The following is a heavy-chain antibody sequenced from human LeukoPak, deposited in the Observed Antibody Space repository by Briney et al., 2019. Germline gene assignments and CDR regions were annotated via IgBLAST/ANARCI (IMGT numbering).Heavy chain of an antibody. CDR2: ISSSSSYI. V-gene: IGHV3-21*05. CDR3: ARDFASGGVYYFDY. CDR1: GFTFSSHS. D-gene: IGHD3-16*01. J-gene: IGHJ4*02. Sequence: PGGSLRLSCAASGFTFSSHSMNWVRQAPGKGLEWVSYISSSSSYIYYADSVKGRFTISRDNAKNSLYLQMNSLRAEDTAVYYCARDFASGGVYYFDYWGQGTLVTVSS.